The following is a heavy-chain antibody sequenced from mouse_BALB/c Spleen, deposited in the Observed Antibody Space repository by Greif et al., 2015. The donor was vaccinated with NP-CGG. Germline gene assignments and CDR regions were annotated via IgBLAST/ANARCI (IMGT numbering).Heavy chain of an antibody. Sequence: EVQRVESGGGLVKPGGSLKLSCAASGFTSSSYAMSWVRQTPEKRLEWVASISSGGSTYYPDSVKGRYTISRDNARNILYLQMSSLRSEDTAMYYCARGGRHYYAMDYWGQGTSVTVSS. J-gene: IGHJ4*01. V-gene: IGHV5-6-5*01. CDR2: ISSGGST. CDR3: ARGGRHYYAMDY. CDR1: GFTSSSYA.